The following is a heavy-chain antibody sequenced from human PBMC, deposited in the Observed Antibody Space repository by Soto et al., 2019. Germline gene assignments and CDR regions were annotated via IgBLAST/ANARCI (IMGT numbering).Heavy chain of an antibody. V-gene: IGHV4-59*01. CDR1: GGSISSYY. D-gene: IGHD5-12*01. Sequence: SETLSLTCTVSGGSISSYYWSWIRQPPGKGLEWIGYIYYSGSTNYNPSLKSRVTISVDTSKNQFSLKLSSVTAADTAVYYCARDSGEPFFDYWGQGTLVTVSS. CDR3: ARDSGEPFFDY. J-gene: IGHJ4*02. CDR2: IYYSGST.